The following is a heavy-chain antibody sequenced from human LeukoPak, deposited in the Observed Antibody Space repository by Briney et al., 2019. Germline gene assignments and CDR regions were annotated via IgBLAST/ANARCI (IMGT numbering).Heavy chain of an antibody. CDR2: ISGSGGST. V-gene: IGHV3-23*01. Sequence: GGSLRLSCAASGFTFSSYAMSWVRQAPGKGLEWVSAISGSGGSTYYADAVKGRFTISRDNSKNTLYLQMNSLRAEDTAVYYCVEDVVVIVAAKPGIWGQGTLVTVSS. D-gene: IGHD2-15*01. CDR1: GFTFSSYA. CDR3: VEDVVVIVAAKPGI. J-gene: IGHJ4*02.